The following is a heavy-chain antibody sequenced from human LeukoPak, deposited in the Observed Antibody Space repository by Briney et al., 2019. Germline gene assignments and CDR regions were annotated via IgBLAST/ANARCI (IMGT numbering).Heavy chain of an antibody. V-gene: IGHV4-30-2*01. Sequence: PSETLSLTCAVSGGSISSGGYSWSWIRQPPGKGLERIGYIYHSGSTYYNPSLKSRVTISVDRSKNQFSLKLSSVTAADTAVYYCARGPYSSSSGWGQGTLVTVSS. CDR3: ARGPYSSSSG. CDR1: GGSISSGGYS. CDR2: IYHSGST. J-gene: IGHJ4*02. D-gene: IGHD6-6*01.